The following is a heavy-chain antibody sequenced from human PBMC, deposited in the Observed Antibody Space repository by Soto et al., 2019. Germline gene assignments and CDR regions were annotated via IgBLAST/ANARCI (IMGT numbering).Heavy chain of an antibody. D-gene: IGHD3-9*01. Sequence: QVKLVDSGGDLVKPAGSLRLSCAASGFTFSDYYMSWIRQAPGKGLEWVSYISGSGSYTNYADSVKGRFTISRDNAKKSLSLQMNILRPEDTAVYYCARVLRVYDWLPQGAFDIWGQGTMVTVSS. CDR2: ISGSGSYT. CDR3: ARVLRVYDWLPQGAFDI. CDR1: GFTFSDYY. V-gene: IGHV3-11*06. J-gene: IGHJ3*02.